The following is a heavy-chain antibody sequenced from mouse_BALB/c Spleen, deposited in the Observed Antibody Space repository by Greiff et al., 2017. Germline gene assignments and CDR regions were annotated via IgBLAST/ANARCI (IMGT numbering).Heavy chain of an antibody. Sequence: AAPGFDFSRYWMSWVRQAPGKGLEWIGEINPDSSTINYTPSLKDKFIISRDNAKNTLYLQMSKVRSEDTALYYCARGHYGSSSYWYFDVWGAGTTVTVSS. CDR1: GFDFSRYW. CDR3: ARGHYGSSSYWYFDV. CDR2: INPDSSTI. V-gene: IGHV4-1*02. J-gene: IGHJ1*01. D-gene: IGHD1-1*01.